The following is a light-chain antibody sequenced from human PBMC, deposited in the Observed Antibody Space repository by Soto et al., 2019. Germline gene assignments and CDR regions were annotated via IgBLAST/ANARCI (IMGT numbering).Light chain of an antibody. CDR3: QQRYSTPPEGT. CDR2: AAS. J-gene: IGKJ1*01. CDR1: QSISSY. V-gene: IGKV1-39*01. Sequence: DIQMTQSPSSLSASVGDRVTITCRASQSISSYLNWYQQKPGKAPKLLIYAASSLQSGVPSRFSGSGSGTDFTPTISSLQHEDFANYYCQQRYSTPPEGTFGQGTKVEIK.